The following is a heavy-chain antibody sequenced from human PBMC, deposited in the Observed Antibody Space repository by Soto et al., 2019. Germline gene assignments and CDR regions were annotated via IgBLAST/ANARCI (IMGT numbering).Heavy chain of an antibody. CDR2: VHYSGST. D-gene: IGHD3-22*01. CDR3: ARQHYYDSSGYYTWN. Sequence: SETLSLTCSVSGGSISSKIDYWGWNRQPPGKGLEWIATVHYSGSTYYTPSLKSRVTISADTSNNQFSLRLNSVTAADTAVYYCARQHYYDSSGYYTWNWGQGTLVTVSS. J-gene: IGHJ4*02. V-gene: IGHV4-39*01. CDR1: GGSISSKIDY.